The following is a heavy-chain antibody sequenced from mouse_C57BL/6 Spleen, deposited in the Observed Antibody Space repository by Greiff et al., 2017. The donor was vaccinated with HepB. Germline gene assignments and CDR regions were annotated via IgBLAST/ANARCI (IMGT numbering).Heavy chain of an antibody. CDR2: ISSGSSTI. CDR3: ARGGYYFYYFDY. V-gene: IGHV5-17*01. Sequence: EVQLMESGGGLVKPGGSLKLSCAASGFTFSDYGMHWVRQAPEKGLEWVAYISSGSSTIYYADTVKGRFTISRDNAKNTLFLQMTSLRSEDTAMYYCARGGYYFYYFDYWGQGTTLTVSS. J-gene: IGHJ2*01. CDR1: GFTFSDYG. D-gene: IGHD2-3*01.